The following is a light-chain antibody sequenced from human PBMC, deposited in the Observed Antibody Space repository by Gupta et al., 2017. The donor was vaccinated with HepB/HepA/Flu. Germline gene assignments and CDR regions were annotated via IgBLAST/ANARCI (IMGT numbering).Light chain of an antibody. V-gene: IGKV3-11*01. J-gene: IGKJ5*01. CDR1: QSVSLS. CDR2: DAF. Sequence: DIVLTQFPATLSLSPGERVTLSCRASQSVSLSLAWYQQKPGQAPRLLVYDAFSRAAGVPPRFSGVGSGTDFTLTISRLEPEDFAVYYCQQRANWPLVTFGQGTRLDIK. CDR3: QQRANWPLVT.